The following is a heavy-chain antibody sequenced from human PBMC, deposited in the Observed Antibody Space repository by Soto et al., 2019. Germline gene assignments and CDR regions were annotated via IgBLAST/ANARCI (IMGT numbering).Heavy chain of an antibody. CDR2: ISWDTGFI. V-gene: IGHV3-9*01. Sequence: SLRLSCAASGFTFDDYAMHWVRLAPGRGLEWVSGISWDTGFIGYADSVKGRFAISRDSAKKSLYLQMKSLRAEDTALYYCAKDITGKQWLPPRLDFWGQGTPVTVSS. J-gene: IGHJ4*02. D-gene: IGHD6-19*01. CDR3: AKDITGKQWLPPRLDF. CDR1: GFTFDDYA.